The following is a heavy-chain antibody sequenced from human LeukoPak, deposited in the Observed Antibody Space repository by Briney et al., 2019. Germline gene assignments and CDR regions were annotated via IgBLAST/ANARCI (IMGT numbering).Heavy chain of an antibody. CDR3: AREERWELLPDY. D-gene: IGHD1-26*01. J-gene: IGHJ4*02. CDR2: ISYDGSNK. Sequence: GGSLRLSCAASGFTFSSYAMHWVRQAPGKGLEWVAVISYDGSNKYYADSVKGRFTISRDNSKNSLYLQMNSLRAEDTAVYYCAREERWELLPDYWGQGTLVTVSS. CDR1: GFTFSSYA. V-gene: IGHV3-30-3*01.